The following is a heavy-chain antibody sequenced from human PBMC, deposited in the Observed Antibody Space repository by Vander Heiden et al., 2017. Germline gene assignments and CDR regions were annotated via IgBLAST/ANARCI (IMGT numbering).Heavy chain of an antibody. CDR2: IYYSGST. V-gene: IGHV4-39*05. Sequence: QLQLQESGPGLVKPSETPSLTCTVSGGSISSSSYYGGWSGQPPGKGREWIGSIYYSGSTYYNPSLKSRVTISVDTSKNQFSLKLSSVTAADTAVYYCAGRGGSCYYLWGQGTLVTVSS. J-gene: IGHJ5*02. D-gene: IGHD2-15*01. CDR1: GGSISSSSYY. CDR3: AGRGGSCYYL.